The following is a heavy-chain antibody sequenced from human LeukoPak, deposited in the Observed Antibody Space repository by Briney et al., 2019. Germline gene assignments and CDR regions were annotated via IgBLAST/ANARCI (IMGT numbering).Heavy chain of an antibody. CDR3: ASAGHDGIGYKVC. Sequence: SGTLSLTCAVSGGXISSSNCWSWVRQPPGKGLEWIGEIYHSGSANYNPSLKSRVTISVDKSKNQFSLRLSSVTAADTAVYYCASAGHDGIGYKVCWGQGTLVTVSS. CDR2: IYHSGSA. D-gene: IGHD3-22*01. V-gene: IGHV4-4*02. CDR1: GGXISSSNC. J-gene: IGHJ4*02.